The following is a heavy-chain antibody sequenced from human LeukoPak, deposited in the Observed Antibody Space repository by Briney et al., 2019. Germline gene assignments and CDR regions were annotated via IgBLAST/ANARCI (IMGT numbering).Heavy chain of an antibody. J-gene: IGHJ3*02. CDR3: AGLRVATMVRGVQFHDAFDI. Sequence: GASVKVSCKASGYTFTSYYMHWVRQAPGQGLEWMGIINPSGGSTSYAQKFQGRVTMTRDTSTSTVYMELSSLRSEDTAVYYCAGLRVATMVRGVQFHDAFDIWGQGTMVTVSS. D-gene: IGHD3-10*01. CDR2: INPSGGST. V-gene: IGHV1-46*01. CDR1: GYTFTSYY.